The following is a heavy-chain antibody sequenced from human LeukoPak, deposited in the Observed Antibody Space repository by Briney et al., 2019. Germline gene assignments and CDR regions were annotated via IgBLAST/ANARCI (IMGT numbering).Heavy chain of an antibody. V-gene: IGHV3-21*01. CDR2: ISGSSTDI. Sequence: KAGGSLRLTCAASGFTFSNYAMNWVRQAPGKGLEWVSSISGSSTDIYYADSVKGRFTISRDNAKNSLYLQMNSLRAEDTAVYYCARDCSGGSCGPYAFDIWGQGTMVTVSS. CDR1: GFTFSNYA. J-gene: IGHJ3*02. D-gene: IGHD2-15*01. CDR3: ARDCSGGSCGPYAFDI.